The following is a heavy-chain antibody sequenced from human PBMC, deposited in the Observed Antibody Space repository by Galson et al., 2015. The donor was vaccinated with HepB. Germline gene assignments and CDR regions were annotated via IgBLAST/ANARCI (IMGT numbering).Heavy chain of an antibody. CDR3: ARVGDCGGDCADAFDI. CDR1: GFTFSSYW. D-gene: IGHD2-21*02. Sequence: CAASGFTFSSYWMSWVRQAPGKGLEWVANIKQDGSEKYYVDSVKGRFTISRDNAKNSLYLQMNSLRAEDTAVYYCARVGDCGGDCADAFDIWGQGTMVTVSS. J-gene: IGHJ3*02. CDR2: IKQDGSEK. V-gene: IGHV3-7*03.